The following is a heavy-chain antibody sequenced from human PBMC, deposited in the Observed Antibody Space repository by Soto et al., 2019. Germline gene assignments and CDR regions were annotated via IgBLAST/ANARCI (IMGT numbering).Heavy chain of an antibody. J-gene: IGHJ5*02. D-gene: IGHD5-12*01. Sequence: SQTLSLPCAISGDSVSSYTASWNWIRQSPSRGLEWLGRTYFRSKWYNDYAVSVKSRLIINPDTSNNQFSLQLNSVTPEDTAVYFCARGDNLGPKTGYAFDPWGQGIMVTVSS. CDR3: ARGDNLGPKTGYAFDP. CDR1: GDSVSSYTAS. CDR2: TYFRSKWYN. V-gene: IGHV6-1*01.